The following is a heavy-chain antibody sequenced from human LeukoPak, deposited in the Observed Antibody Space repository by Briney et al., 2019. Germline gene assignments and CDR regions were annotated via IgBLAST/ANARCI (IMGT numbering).Heavy chain of an antibody. CDR3: ATISSYYYMDV. CDR1: GFIFTDYA. J-gene: IGHJ6*03. D-gene: IGHD2-21*01. Sequence: PGGSLRLSCAASGFIFTDYAMSWVRQAPGKGLEWISAISGSGGSTYSADSVKGRFTISRDNSKNTLYLQMNSLRAEDTAVYYCATISSYYYMDVWGKGTTVTISS. CDR2: ISGSGGST. V-gene: IGHV3-23*01.